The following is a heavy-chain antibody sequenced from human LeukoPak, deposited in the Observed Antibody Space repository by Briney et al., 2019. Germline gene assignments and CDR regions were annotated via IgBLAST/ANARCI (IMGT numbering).Heavy chain of an antibody. CDR2: IIPILGIA. D-gene: IGHD2-2*01. CDR1: GGTFSSYT. V-gene: IGHV1-69*04. J-gene: IGHJ4*02. CDR3: AREGRSSTSCYLEGYYFDY. Sequence: SVKVSCKASGGTFSSYTISWVRQAPGQGLEWMGRIIPILGIANYAQKFQGRVTITADKSTSTAYMELSSLRSEDTAVYYCAREGRSSTSCYLEGYYFDYWGQGTLVTVSS.